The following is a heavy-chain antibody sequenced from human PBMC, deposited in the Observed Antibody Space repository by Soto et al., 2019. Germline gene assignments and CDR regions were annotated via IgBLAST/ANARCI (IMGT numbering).Heavy chain of an antibody. CDR3: GMLRGSSCFDY. V-gene: IGHV4-28*01. D-gene: IGHD6-13*01. CDR2: VYSRGHT. Sequence: QVQLQESGPGLVKPSDTLSLTCAVSGHSISSGIWWGWVRQPPGKGLEWIGSVYSRGHTYYNPSLESRVTMSVDTSKNQHSLRLTSVTAADTAVYYCGMLRGSSCFDYWGQGILVTVSS. CDR1: GHSISSGIW. J-gene: IGHJ4*02.